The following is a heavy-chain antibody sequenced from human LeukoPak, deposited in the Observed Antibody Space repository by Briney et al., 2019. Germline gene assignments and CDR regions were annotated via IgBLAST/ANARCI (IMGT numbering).Heavy chain of an antibody. CDR2: ISAYNGNT. Sequence: ASVKVSCKASGYTFTSYGISWVRQAPRQGLEWMGWISAYNGNTNYAQKLQGRVTMTTDTSTSTAYMELRSLRSDDTAVYYCARGLGFDYYDSRAPYYGMDVWGQGTTVTVSS. CDR3: ARGLGFDYYDSRAPYYGMDV. V-gene: IGHV1-18*01. D-gene: IGHD3-22*01. J-gene: IGHJ6*02. CDR1: GYTFTSYG.